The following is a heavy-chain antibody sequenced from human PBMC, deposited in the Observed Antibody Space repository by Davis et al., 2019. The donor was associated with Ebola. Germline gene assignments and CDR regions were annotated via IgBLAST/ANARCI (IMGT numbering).Heavy chain of an antibody. CDR2: IYYSGST. CDR1: GGSISSSSYY. J-gene: IGHJ4*02. D-gene: IGHD6-13*01. Sequence: MPSETLSLTCTVSGGSISSSSYYWGWIRQPPGKGLEWIGSIYYSGSTYYNPSLKSRVTISVDTSKNQFSLKLSSVTAADTAVYYCARHDGQQLFDYWGQGTLVTVSS. CDR3: ARHDGQQLFDY. V-gene: IGHV4-39*01.